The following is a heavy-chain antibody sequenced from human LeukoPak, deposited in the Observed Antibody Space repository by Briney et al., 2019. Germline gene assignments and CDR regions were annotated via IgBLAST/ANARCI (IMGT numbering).Heavy chain of an antibody. CDR3: ARVGGYSGYDLAFEHYYYYMDV. D-gene: IGHD5-12*01. CDR1: GFTFSSCS. V-gene: IGHV3-21*01. Sequence: GGSLRLSCAASGFTFSSCSMNWVRQAPGKGLEWVSSISSSSSYIYYADSVKGRFTISRDNAKNSLYLQMNSLRAEDTAVYYCARVGGYSGYDLAFEHYYYYMDVWGKGTTVTVSS. J-gene: IGHJ6*03. CDR2: ISSSSSYI.